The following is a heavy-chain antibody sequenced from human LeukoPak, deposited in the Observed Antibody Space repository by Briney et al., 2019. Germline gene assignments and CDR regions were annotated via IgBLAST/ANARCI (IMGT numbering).Heavy chain of an antibody. D-gene: IGHD6-19*01. CDR1: GYTFTGYY. Sequence: GASVKVSCKASGYTFTGYYMHWVRQAPGQGLEWMGWINPNSGGTNYAQKFQGWVTMTRDTSISTAYMELSRLRSDDTAVYYCARDIAVAGTDLLYYFDYWGQGTLVTVSS. J-gene: IGHJ4*02. CDR3: ARDIAVAGTDLLYYFDY. V-gene: IGHV1-2*04. CDR2: INPNSGGT.